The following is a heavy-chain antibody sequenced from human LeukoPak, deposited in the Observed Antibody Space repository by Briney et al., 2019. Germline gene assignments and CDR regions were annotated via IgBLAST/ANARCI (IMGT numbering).Heavy chain of an antibody. CDR3: VRHRGPLRWFNDY. V-gene: IGHV4-39*01. CDR1: GGSISSSSYY. CDR2: AYYSGAT. Sequence: SETLSLTCTVSGGSISSSSYYWGWIRQSPGKGLEWLGSAYYSGATYSKPSLRSRVTISVDTSKNQFSLKLNSVTAADTALYYCVRHRGPLRWFNDYWGQGTLVTVSS. J-gene: IGHJ4*02. D-gene: IGHD4-23*01.